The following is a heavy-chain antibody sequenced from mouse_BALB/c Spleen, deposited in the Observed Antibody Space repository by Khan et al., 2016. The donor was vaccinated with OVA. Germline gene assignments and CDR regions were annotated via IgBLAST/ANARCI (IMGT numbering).Heavy chain of an antibody. CDR1: GFAFSSYD. CDR3: ASPSDYGNPWFTY. V-gene: IGHV5-9*02. J-gene: IGHJ3*01. Sequence: EVQLVESGGGLVKPGGSLKLSCAASGFAFSSYDMSWVRQTPEKRLEWVATISGTGSYTYYPESVKGRFTISRDNARNTLYMQMSSLRSEDTALYYCASPSDYGNPWFTYWGQGTLVTVSA. CDR2: ISGTGSYT. D-gene: IGHD2-1*01.